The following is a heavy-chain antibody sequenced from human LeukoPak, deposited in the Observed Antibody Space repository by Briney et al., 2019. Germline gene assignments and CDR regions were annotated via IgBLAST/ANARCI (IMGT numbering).Heavy chain of an antibody. CDR3: ARNVNCGGDCYSFFDY. Sequence: ASVKVSCKASGYTFNGYYMHWVRQAPGQGLEWLGWINPNSGGTNYAQKFQGRVTMTRDTSISTAYMELSRLRSDDTAVYYCARNVNCGGDCYSFFDYWGQGTLVTVSS. CDR2: INPNSGGT. J-gene: IGHJ4*02. D-gene: IGHD2-21*02. CDR1: GYTFNGYY. V-gene: IGHV1-2*02.